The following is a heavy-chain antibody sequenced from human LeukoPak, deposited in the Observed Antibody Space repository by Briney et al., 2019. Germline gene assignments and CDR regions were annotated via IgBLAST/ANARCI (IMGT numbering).Heavy chain of an antibody. CDR2: ISGSGGST. CDR3: AKDNQPWDFWSGYYLIGAYGMDV. V-gene: IGHV3-23*01. D-gene: IGHD3-3*01. Sequence: GGSLRLSCAASGFTFSSYAMSWVRQAPGKGLEWVSAISGSGGSTYNADSVKGRFTISRDNSKNTLYLQMNSLRAEDTAVYYCAKDNQPWDFWSGYYLIGAYGMDVWGQGTTVTVSS. J-gene: IGHJ6*02. CDR1: GFTFSSYA.